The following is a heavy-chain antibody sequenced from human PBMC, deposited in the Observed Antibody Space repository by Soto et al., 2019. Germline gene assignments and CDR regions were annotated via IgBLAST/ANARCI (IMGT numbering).Heavy chain of an antibody. V-gene: IGHV3-30*18. CDR1: GFTFSSYG. CDR2: ISYDGSNK. J-gene: IGHJ6*02. Sequence: QVQLVESGGGVVQPGRSLRLSCAASGFTFSSYGMHWVRQAPGKGLEWVAVISYDGSNKYYADSVKGRFTISRDNSKNTLYLQMNSLSAEDTAVYYCEKDRKQLVLYYYFSMDVWGQGTTVTVSS. D-gene: IGHD6-6*01. CDR3: EKDRKQLVLYYYFSMDV.